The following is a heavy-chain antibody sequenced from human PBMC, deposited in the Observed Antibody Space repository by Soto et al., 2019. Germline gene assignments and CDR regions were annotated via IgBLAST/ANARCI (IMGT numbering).Heavy chain of an antibody. CDR1: GGSISSSSYY. CDR2: IYYSGST. D-gene: IGHD4-17*01. J-gene: IGHJ4*02. Sequence: QLQLQESDPGLVKPSETLSLTCTVSGGSISSSSYYWGWIRQPPGKGLEWIGSIYYSGSTYYNPSLTSRVTISVDTSKNQFSLKLSAVTAADTAVYYCAPTRTDAYGDPGWFDYWGQGTLVTVAS. V-gene: IGHV4-39*01. CDR3: APTRTDAYGDPGWFDY.